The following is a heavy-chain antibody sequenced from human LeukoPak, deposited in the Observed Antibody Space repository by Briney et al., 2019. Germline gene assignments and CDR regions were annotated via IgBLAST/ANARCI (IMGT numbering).Heavy chain of an antibody. J-gene: IGHJ3*02. V-gene: IGHV3-33*01. CDR3: AREDRVVSGRAAVGTKAFDI. Sequence: PGRSLRLSCAASGFRFSNYGMQWVRQAPGKGLEWVAIIWFDGSNSYHADSVEGRFTISRDNAKNSLFLQMNSLRDEDTAVYYCAREDRVVSGRAAVGTKAFDIWGQGTMVTVST. CDR1: GFRFSNYG. D-gene: IGHD6-13*01. CDR2: IWFDGSNS.